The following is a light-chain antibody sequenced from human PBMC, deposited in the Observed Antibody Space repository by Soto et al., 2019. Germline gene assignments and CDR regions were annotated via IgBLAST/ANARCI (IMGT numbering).Light chain of an antibody. Sequence: ERVTTQSPATLSVSPGERATLSCRASPSVSNNLAWYQQKLGHAPRLLIYGASTRATGIPARFSGSGSGTDFTLTIRSLEPEDLAVYYCQQSGTFGPGTKVDIK. CDR3: QQSGT. J-gene: IGKJ3*01. V-gene: IGKV3D-15*01. CDR1: PSVSNN. CDR2: GAS.